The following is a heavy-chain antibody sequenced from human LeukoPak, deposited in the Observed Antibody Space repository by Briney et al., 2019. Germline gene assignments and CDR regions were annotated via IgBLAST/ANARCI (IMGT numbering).Heavy chain of an antibody. CDR3: ARVSSSSWLDLSYYYYGMDV. J-gene: IGHJ6*02. D-gene: IGHD6-13*01. V-gene: IGHV7-4-1*02. Sequence: ASVKVCCKASGYTFNSYAMNWVRQAPGQGLEWMGWINTNTGNPTYAQGFTGRFVFSLDTSVSTAYLQISSLKAEDTAVYYCARVSSSSWLDLSYYYYGMDVWGQGTTVTVSS. CDR1: GYTFNSYA. CDR2: INTNTGNP.